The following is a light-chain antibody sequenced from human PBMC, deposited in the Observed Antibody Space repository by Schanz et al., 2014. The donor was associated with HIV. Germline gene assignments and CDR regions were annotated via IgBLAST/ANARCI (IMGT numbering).Light chain of an antibody. CDR2: DDD. Sequence: QSVLAQPLSVSGAPGQRVTISCTGSSSNIGAGYDVHWYQQFPGTAPKLLIFDDDSRPSGVPDRFSGSKSGTSASLAITGLQAEDEADYYCQSYDSGLSGILFGGGTKLTVL. CDR1: SSNIGAGYD. J-gene: IGLJ2*01. V-gene: IGLV1-40*01. CDR3: QSYDSGLSGIL.